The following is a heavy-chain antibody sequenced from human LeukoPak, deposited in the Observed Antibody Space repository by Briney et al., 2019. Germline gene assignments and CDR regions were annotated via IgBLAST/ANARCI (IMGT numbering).Heavy chain of an antibody. V-gene: IGHV3-30*02. CDR1: GFTFSSYG. D-gene: IGHD5-18*01. CDR2: IRCDGSNK. Sequence: PGGSLILSCAASGFTFSSYGMHWVRQAPGKGLEWAAFIRCDGSNKKYADAFQGRFTITRDNSNNTPYLQMNSLIADDKTVYYWAKDRRASYTAMVMDYWGQGTLVTVSS. J-gene: IGHJ4*02. CDR3: AKDRRASYTAMVMDY.